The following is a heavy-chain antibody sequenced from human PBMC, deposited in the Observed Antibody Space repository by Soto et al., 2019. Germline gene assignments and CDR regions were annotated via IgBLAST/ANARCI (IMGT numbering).Heavy chain of an antibody. CDR2: ISPMFGAA. CDR3: AREVQVHTPAFVY. Sequence: QVQLVQSGAEMKKPGSSVKVSCQSSGGTFNTYAMNWVRQAPGQGPEWMGDISPMFGAANYAPKFQGRVTMTADESTGTSSMQLSSLTSEDAALYFCAREVQVHTPAFVYRGQGTLVTVS. V-gene: IGHV1-69*19. CDR1: GGTFNTYA. J-gene: IGHJ4*02. D-gene: IGHD3-10*01.